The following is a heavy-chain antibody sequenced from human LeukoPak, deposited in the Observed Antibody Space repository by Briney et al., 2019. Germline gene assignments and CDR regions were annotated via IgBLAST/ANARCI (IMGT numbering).Heavy chain of an antibody. CDR1: GGTFSSYA. J-gene: IGHJ5*02. Sequence: SVKVSCKASGGTFSSYAISWVRQAPGQGLEWMGGIIPIFGTANYAQKFQGRVTMTEDTSTDTAYMELSSLRSEDTAVYYCATDNYYGSGSYYKGFDPWGQGTLVTVSS. D-gene: IGHD3-10*01. V-gene: IGHV1-69*06. CDR3: ATDNYYGSGSYYKGFDP. CDR2: IIPIFGTA.